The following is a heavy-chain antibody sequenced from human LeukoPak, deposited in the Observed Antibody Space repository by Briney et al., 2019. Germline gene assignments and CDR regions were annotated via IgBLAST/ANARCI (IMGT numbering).Heavy chain of an antibody. Sequence: VASVKVSCKVSGYTLTELSMHWVRQAPGKGLEWMGGFDPEDGETIYALKFQGRVTMTEDTSTDTAYMELSSLRSEDTAVYYCATVRRWLLIFDYWGQGTLVTVSS. CDR3: ATVRRWLLIFDY. D-gene: IGHD3-9*01. CDR1: GYTLTELS. CDR2: FDPEDGET. J-gene: IGHJ4*02. V-gene: IGHV1-24*01.